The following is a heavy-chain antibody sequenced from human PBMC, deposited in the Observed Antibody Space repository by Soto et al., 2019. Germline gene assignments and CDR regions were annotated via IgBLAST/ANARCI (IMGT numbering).Heavy chain of an antibody. Sequence: SLRLSCAASGFTFSSYEMNWVRQAPGKGLEWVSYISSSGSTIYYADSVKGRFTISRDNAKNSLYLQMNSLRAEDTAVYYCATTWIQLWYASFDYWGQGTLGTVSS. CDR2: ISSSGSTI. D-gene: IGHD5-18*01. CDR3: ATTWIQLWYASFDY. V-gene: IGHV3-48*03. CDR1: GFTFSSYE. J-gene: IGHJ4*02.